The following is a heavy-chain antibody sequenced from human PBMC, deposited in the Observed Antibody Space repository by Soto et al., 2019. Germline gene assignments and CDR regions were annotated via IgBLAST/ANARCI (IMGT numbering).Heavy chain of an antibody. CDR1: GGTFSSYA. Sequence: QVQLVQSGAEVKKPGSSVKVSCKASGGTFSSYAISWVRQAPGQGLEWMGGIIPIFGTANYAQKFQGRVTITADESTNTAYMELSSLRSEDTAVYYCARVSRYYDFWSGYDYYYYGMDVWGQGTTVTVSS. J-gene: IGHJ6*02. CDR2: IIPIFGTA. CDR3: ARVSRYYDFWSGYDYYYYGMDV. D-gene: IGHD3-3*01. V-gene: IGHV1-69*01.